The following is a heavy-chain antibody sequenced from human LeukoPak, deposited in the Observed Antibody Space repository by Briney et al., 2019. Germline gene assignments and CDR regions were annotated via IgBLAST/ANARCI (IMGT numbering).Heavy chain of an antibody. D-gene: IGHD5-24*01. CDR1: GGSISSGGYS. J-gene: IGHJ4*02. CDR3: ARASRGYKVLFDY. V-gene: IGHV4-30-2*01. CDR2: IYHSGST. Sequence: PSQTLSLTCAVSGGSISSGGYSWSWIRQPPGKGLEWIGYIYHSGSTYYNPSLKSRVTISVDTSKNQFSLKLSSVTAADTAVYYCARASRGYKVLFDYWGQGTLVTVSS.